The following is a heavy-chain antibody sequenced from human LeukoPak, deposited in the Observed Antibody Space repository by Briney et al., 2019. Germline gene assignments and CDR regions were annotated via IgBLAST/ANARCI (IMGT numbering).Heavy chain of an antibody. Sequence: GSSVKVSCKASGGTFSSYAISWVRQAPGQGLEWMGRIIPIFGTANYAQKFQGRVTITTDESTSTAYMELSSLRSEDTAVYYCARGLDCTSTSCFYYYYYMDVWGEGTTVTVS. CDR2: IIPIFGTA. CDR1: GGTFSSYA. CDR3: ARGLDCTSTSCFYYYYYMDV. D-gene: IGHD2-2*01. V-gene: IGHV1-69*05. J-gene: IGHJ6*03.